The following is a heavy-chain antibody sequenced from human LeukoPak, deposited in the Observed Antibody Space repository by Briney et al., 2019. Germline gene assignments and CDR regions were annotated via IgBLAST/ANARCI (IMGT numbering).Heavy chain of an antibody. J-gene: IGHJ4*02. CDR2: INHSGST. V-gene: IGHV4-34*01. CDR3: ARHRLEQVYYGSGSYYFFDY. D-gene: IGHD3-10*01. CDR1: GGSFSGYY. Sequence: SETLSLTCAVYGGSFSGYYWSWIRQPPGKGLEWIGEINHSGSTNYNPSLKSRVTISVDTSKNQFSLKLSSVTAADTAVYYCARHRLEQVYYGSGSYYFFDYWGQGTLVTVSS.